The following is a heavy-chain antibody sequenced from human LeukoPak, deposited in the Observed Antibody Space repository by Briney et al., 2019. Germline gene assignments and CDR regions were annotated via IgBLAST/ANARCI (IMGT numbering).Heavy chain of an antibody. Sequence: NPSETLSLTXTVSGGSISSSSYYWGWIRQPPGKGLEWIGSIYYSGSTYYNPSLKSRVTISVDTSKNQFSLKLSSVTAADTAVYYCASMYGDYAYWGQGTLVTVSS. V-gene: IGHV4-39*01. CDR2: IYYSGST. CDR1: GGSISSSSYY. CDR3: ASMYGDYAY. J-gene: IGHJ4*02. D-gene: IGHD4-17*01.